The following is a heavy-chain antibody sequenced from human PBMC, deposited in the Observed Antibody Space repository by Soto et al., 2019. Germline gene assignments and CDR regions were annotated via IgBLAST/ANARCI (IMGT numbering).Heavy chain of an antibody. V-gene: IGHV1-69*13. CDR3: ARDRDSGSLRAFDI. J-gene: IGHJ3*02. CDR1: GGTFSSYA. Sequence: SVKVSCKASGGTFSSYAISWVRQAPGQGLEWMGGIIPIFGTANYAQKFQGRVTITADESTSTAYMELSSLRSEDSAGYYFARDRDSGSLRAFDIWGQGTMVSV. D-gene: IGHD1-26*01. CDR2: IIPIFGTA.